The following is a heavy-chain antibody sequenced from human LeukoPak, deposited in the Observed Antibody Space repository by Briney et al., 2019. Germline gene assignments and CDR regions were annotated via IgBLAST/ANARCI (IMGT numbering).Heavy chain of an antibody. CDR1: GYTFTAYY. J-gene: IGHJ4*02. Sequence: ASVKVSCKASGYTFTAYYMHWVRQAPGQGLEWMGRINPNSGGTNYAQKFQGRVTMTRDTSISTAYMELSRLRSDDTAVYYCASLQNYDFWSGYSDYWGQGTLVTVSS. CDR3: ASLQNYDFWSGYSDY. CDR2: INPNSGGT. V-gene: IGHV1-2*06. D-gene: IGHD3-3*01.